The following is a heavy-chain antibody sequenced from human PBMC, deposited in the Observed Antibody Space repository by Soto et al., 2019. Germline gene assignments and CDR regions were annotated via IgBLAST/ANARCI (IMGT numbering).Heavy chain of an antibody. D-gene: IGHD7-27*01. CDR3: ARDLPGTYSIHS. CDR1: GFSFSSYC. Sequence: EVQLVESGGGLVQSGVSLRLSCAASGFSFSSYCMNWVRQAPGQGLEWISYISTSNSAIYYADSVKGRFTISRDDAKSSLYLQMDSVRDEDTAVHYCARDLPGTYSIHSWGQGTLVTVSS. J-gene: IGHJ4*02. V-gene: IGHV3-48*02. CDR2: ISTSNSAI.